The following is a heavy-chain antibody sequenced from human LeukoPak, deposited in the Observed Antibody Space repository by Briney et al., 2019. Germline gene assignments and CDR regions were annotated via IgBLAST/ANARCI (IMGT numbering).Heavy chain of an antibody. CDR3: ARGGVDFGAIFGVASPFDC. J-gene: IGHJ4*02. CDR1: GYPISSGYC. V-gene: IGHV4-38-2*02. D-gene: IGHD3-3*01. CDR2: VYHSGST. Sequence: SETLSLTCTVSGYPISSGYCWGWIRQPPGKGLEWIAGVYHSGSTYYNPSLKSRVTISVDTSKTQFSLKLTSVTAADTAVYYCARGGVDFGAIFGVASPFDCWGQGTLVTVSS.